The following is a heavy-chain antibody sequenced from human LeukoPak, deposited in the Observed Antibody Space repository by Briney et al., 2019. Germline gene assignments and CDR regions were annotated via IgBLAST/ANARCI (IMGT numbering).Heavy chain of an antibody. CDR2: ISSSSSYI. Sequence: GGSLRLSCAASGFTFSSHSMNWVRQPPGKGLEWVSSISSSSSYIYYADSVKGRFTISRDNAKNSVYLQMNSLRAEDTAVYYCARDGEYSYGYGIDYWGQGTMVTVSS. V-gene: IGHV3-21*01. J-gene: IGHJ4*02. CDR3: ARDGEYSYGYGIDY. D-gene: IGHD5-18*01. CDR1: GFTFSSHS.